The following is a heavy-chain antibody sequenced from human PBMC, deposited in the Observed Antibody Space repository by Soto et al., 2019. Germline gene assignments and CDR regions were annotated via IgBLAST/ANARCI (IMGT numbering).Heavy chain of an antibody. CDR1: GGSISSDDYY. CDR3: ARDLDGLHDDTSGPFPRPG. Sequence: LSLTCTVSGGSISSDDYYWSWIRQAPGSGLEWIGYIHSSGSIYYNPSLKSRATMSIDTAGNQFSLKVSSVTVADTAVYYCARDLDGLHDDTSGPFPRPGWGQGTLVTVSS. V-gene: IGHV4-30-4*01. CDR2: IHSSGSI. D-gene: IGHD3-22*01. J-gene: IGHJ1*01.